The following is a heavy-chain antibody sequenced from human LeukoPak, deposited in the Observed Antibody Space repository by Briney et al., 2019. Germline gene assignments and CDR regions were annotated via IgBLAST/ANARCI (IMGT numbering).Heavy chain of an antibody. CDR1: GGSISSYY. J-gene: IGHJ4*02. Sequence: KASETLSLTCTVSGGSISSYYWGWIRQPPGKGLEWIGSVSYSGSTYYNPSLKSRVTTSVDTSKNQFSLKLSSVTAADTAVYYCARWGQFWSGYYSFDYWGQGTLVTVSS. D-gene: IGHD3-3*02. CDR3: ARWGQFWSGYYSFDY. V-gene: IGHV4-39*01. CDR2: VSYSGST.